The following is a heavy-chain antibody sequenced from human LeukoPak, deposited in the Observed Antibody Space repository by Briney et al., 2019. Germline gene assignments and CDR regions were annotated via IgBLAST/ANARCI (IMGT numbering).Heavy chain of an antibody. J-gene: IGHJ4*02. D-gene: IGHD6-13*01. CDR1: GGSISSGDYY. V-gene: IGHV4-61*08. CDR2: IYYSGST. Sequence: SETLSLTCTVSGGSISSGDYYWSWIRQPPGKGLEWIGYIYYSGSTNYNPSLKSRVTISVDTSKNQFSLKLSSVTAADTAVYYCASSSWYDVDSFDYWGQGTLVTVSS. CDR3: ASSSWYDVDSFDY.